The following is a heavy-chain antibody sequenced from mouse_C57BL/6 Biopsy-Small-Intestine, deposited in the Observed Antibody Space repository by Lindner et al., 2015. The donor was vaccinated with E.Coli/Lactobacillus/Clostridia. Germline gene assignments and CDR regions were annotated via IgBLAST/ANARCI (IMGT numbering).Heavy chain of an antibody. CDR3: TREEDYYSDPGFAY. CDR1: GYNFINYW. CDR2: IHPNSGST. J-gene: IGHJ3*01. D-gene: IGHD2-13*01. V-gene: IGHV1-64*01. Sequence: QLQESGAELVKPGASVKLSCKASGYNFINYWMHWVKQRPGQGLEWIGMIHPNSGSTYYNEKFKTKAALTVDKSSSTAYMQLSSLTSEDSAVYYCTREEDYYSDPGFAYWGQGTLVTVSA.